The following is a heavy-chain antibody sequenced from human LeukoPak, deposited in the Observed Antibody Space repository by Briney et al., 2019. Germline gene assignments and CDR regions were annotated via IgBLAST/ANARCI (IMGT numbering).Heavy chain of an antibody. V-gene: IGHV1-2*02. D-gene: IGHD6-6*01. CDR3: AREQIGPTVRFDP. J-gene: IGHJ5*02. CDR2: INPNSGGT. CDR1: GYTFTGYY. Sequence: ASVKVSCKASGYTFTGYYMHWVRQAPGQGLEWMGWINPNSGGTNYAQKFQGRVTMTRDTSISTAYMELSRLRSDDTAVYYCAREQIGPTVRFDPWGQGTLVTVSS.